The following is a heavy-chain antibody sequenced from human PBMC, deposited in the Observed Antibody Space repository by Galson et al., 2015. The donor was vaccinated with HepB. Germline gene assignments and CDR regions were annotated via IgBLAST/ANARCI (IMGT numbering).Heavy chain of an antibody. J-gene: IGHJ4*02. V-gene: IGHV4-39*01. D-gene: IGHD5-12*01. CDR3: ARSSDMVATYY. CDR1: GGSISSSSYY. Sequence: TLSLTCTVSGGSISSSSYYWGWIRQPPGKGLEWIGSMFYSGSTYYNPSPKSRVTISADTPKNQFSLKLSSVTAADTAVYYCARSSDMVATYYWGQGTLVTVSS. CDR2: MFYSGST.